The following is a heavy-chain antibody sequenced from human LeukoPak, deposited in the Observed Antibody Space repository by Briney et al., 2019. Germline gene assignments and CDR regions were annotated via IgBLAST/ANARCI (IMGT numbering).Heavy chain of an antibody. CDR1: GYSFSSGYY. CDR3: ASLERYCTNGVCYGGY. V-gene: IGHV4-38-2*02. Sequence: SETLSLTCTVSGYSFSSGYYWGWIRQPPGKGLEWIGSIYHSGSTYYNPSLKSRVTISVDTSKNQFSLKLSSVTAADTAVYYCASLERYCTNGVCYGGYWGQGTLVTVSS. D-gene: IGHD2-8*01. J-gene: IGHJ4*02. CDR2: IYHSGST.